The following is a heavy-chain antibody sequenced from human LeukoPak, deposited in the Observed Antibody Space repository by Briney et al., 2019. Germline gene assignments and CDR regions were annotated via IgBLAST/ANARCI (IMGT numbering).Heavy chain of an antibody. V-gene: IGHV4-39*07. J-gene: IGHJ6*03. CDR1: GGSISSSSYY. D-gene: IGHD3-22*01. CDR3: ARAPSDSSGYSSYYYYMDV. Sequence: PSETLSLTCTVSGGSISSSSYYWGWLRQPPGKGLEWIGSIYYSGSTYYNPSLKSRVTISVDTSKNQFSLKLSSVTAADTAVYYCARAPSDSSGYSSYYYYMDVWGKGTTVTVSS. CDR2: IYYSGST.